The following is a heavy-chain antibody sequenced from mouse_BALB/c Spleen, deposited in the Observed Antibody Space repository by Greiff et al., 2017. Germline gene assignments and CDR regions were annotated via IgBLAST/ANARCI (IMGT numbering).Heavy chain of an antibody. J-gene: IGHJ2*01. Sequence: QVQLQQPGAELVRPGASVKLSCKASGYTFTSYWINWVKQRPGQGLEWIGNIYPSDSYTNYNQKFKDKATLTVDKSSSTAYMQLSSPTSEDSAVYYCTRGGSSGYGYWGQGTTLTVSS. CDR1: GYTFTSYW. D-gene: IGHD3-1*01. V-gene: IGHV1-69*02. CDR2: IYPSDSYT. CDR3: TRGGSSGYGY.